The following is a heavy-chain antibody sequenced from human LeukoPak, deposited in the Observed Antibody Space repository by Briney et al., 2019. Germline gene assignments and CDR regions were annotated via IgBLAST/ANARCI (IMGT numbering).Heavy chain of an antibody. CDR1: GYTFSDFG. CDR3: ARGRPSDH. CDR2: ISAYNGDT. Sequence: ASVKVSCETSGYTFSDFGMGWVRQAPGQGLEWMGWISAYNGDTNYAHNLQGRVTMTTDTSTSTAYMELRSLRSDDTAVYYCARGRPSDHWGQGTLVTVSS. J-gene: IGHJ4*02. V-gene: IGHV1-18*01.